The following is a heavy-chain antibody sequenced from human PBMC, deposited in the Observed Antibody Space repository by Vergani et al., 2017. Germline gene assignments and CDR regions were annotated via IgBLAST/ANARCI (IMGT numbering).Heavy chain of an antibody. D-gene: IGHD3-16*01. CDR1: GFTFSACP. CDR2: IKQDGSEK. V-gene: IGHV3-7*01. J-gene: IGHJ5*02. Sequence: EVQLLQSGGGVIQPGGSVRLSCAASGFTFSACPMTWVRQAPGKGLEWVANIKQDGSEKYYVDSVKGRFTISRDNAKNSLYLQMNSLRAEDTAVYYCARDFGPVPSPFDPWVPGTLVTVSS. CDR3: ARDFGPVPSPFDP.